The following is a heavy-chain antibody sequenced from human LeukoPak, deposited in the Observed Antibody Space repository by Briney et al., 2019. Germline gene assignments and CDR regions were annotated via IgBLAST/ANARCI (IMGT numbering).Heavy chain of an antibody. CDR2: ISYDGSNK. CDR3: AREMRQLVLDAFDI. Sequence: PGGSLRLSCAASGFTFSSYAMHWVRQAPGKGLEWVAVISYDGSNKYYADSVKGRFTISRDNSKNTLYLQMNSLRAEDTAVYYCAREMRQLVLDAFDIWGQGTMVTVSS. D-gene: IGHD6-13*01. CDR1: GFTFSSYA. J-gene: IGHJ3*02. V-gene: IGHV3-30-3*01.